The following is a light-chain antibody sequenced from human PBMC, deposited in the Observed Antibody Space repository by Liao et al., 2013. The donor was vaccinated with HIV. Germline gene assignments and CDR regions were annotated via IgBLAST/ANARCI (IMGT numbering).Light chain of an antibody. CDR2: QDS. V-gene: IGLV3-1*01. Sequence: SYELTQPPSVSVSPGQTASITCSGDKLGDKYACWYQQKPGQSPVLVIYQDSKRPSGIPERFSGSNSGNTATLTISGTQAMDEADYYCLAWDSSTAPWVFGGGTKLTVL. J-gene: IGLJ3*02. CDR3: LAWDSSTAPWV. CDR1: KLGDKY.